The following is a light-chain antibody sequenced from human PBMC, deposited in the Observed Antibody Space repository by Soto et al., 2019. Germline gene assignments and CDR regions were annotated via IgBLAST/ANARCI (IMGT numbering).Light chain of an antibody. CDR1: KLGDKY. CDR3: QAWDGSPAV. Sequence: SYELTQPPSVSVSPGQTASITCSGDKLGDKYACWYQQKPGQSPVLVIYQDFKRPSGIPERFSGSNSGNTATLTISGTRVMDGADYSGQAWDGSPAVFGGGTQLTVL. CDR2: QDF. V-gene: IGLV3-1*01. J-gene: IGLJ2*01.